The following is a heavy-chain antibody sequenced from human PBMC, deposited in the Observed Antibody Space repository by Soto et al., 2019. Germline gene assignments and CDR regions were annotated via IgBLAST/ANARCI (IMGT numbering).Heavy chain of an antibody. V-gene: IGHV6-1*01. CDR2: TYYRSKWYN. Sequence: SQTLSLTCAISGDSVSSNSAAWNWIRQSPSKGLEWLGRTYYRSKWYNDYAVSVKSRITINPDTSKNEFSLQLNSVTPEDTAVYYCARDTGRHLVHGMDVWGQGTTVTVSS. J-gene: IGHJ6*02. CDR3: ARDTGRHLVHGMDV. CDR1: GDSVSSNSAA. D-gene: IGHD6-13*01.